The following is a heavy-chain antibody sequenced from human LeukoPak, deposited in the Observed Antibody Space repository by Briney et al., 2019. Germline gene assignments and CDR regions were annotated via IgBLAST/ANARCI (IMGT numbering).Heavy chain of an antibody. CDR1: GFTFRNYE. CDR3: AKDIERNTVTTTYAFDI. V-gene: IGHV3-9*01. Sequence: GGSLRLSCAASGFTFRNYEMNWVRQAPGKGLEWVSGISWNSGYIGYADSVKGRFTISRDNAKNSLYLQMNSLRAEDTALYYCAKDIERNTVTTTYAFDIWGQGKMVTVSS. J-gene: IGHJ3*02. CDR2: ISWNSGYI. D-gene: IGHD4-17*01.